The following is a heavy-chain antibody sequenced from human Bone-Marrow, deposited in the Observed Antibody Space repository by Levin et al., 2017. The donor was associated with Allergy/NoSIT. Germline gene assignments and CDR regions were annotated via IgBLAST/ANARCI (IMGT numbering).Heavy chain of an antibody. CDR2: ISGSGSAI. D-gene: IGHD5-18*01. V-gene: IGHV3-48*01. J-gene: IGHJ5*02. Sequence: PGESLKISCAASGFTFSTESMNWVRQVPGKGLEWISYISGSGSAIYYADSVKGRFIISRDNDKNSLYLQMNSLRVEDSAIYYCARERLDTVMVLDLWGQGTLVTVSS. CDR3: ARERLDTVMVLDL. CDR1: GFTFSTES.